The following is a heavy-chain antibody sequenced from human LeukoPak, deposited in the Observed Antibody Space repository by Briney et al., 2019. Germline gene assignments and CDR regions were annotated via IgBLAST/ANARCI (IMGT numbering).Heavy chain of an antibody. V-gene: IGHV4-31*03. J-gene: IGHJ4*02. CDR1: GGSISSGGYY. CDR3: ARDYGGNSGLCDY. D-gene: IGHD4-23*01. Sequence: SETLSLTCTVSGGSISSGGYYWSWICQHPGKGLEWIGYIYYSGSTYYNPSLKSRVTISVDTSKNQFSLKLSSVTAADTAVYYCARDYGGNSGLCDYWGQGTLVTVSS. CDR2: IYYSGST.